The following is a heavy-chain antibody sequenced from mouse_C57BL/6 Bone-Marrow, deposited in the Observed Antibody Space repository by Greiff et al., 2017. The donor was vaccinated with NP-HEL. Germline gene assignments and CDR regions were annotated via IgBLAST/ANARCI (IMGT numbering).Heavy chain of an antibody. J-gene: IGHJ4*01. CDR2: IDPSDSYT. CDR1: GYTFTSYW. V-gene: IGHV1-50*01. CDR3: ARDSSGYVRGY. Sequence: VQLQQPGAELVKPGASVKLSCKASGYTFTSYWMQWVKQRPGQGLEWVGEIDPSDSYTNYNQKFKGKATLTVDTSSSTAYMQLSSLTSEDSAVYYCARDSSGYVRGYWGQGTSVTVSS. D-gene: IGHD3-2*02.